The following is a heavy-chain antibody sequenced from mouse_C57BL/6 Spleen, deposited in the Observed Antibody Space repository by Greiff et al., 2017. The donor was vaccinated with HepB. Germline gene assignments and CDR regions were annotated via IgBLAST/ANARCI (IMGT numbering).Heavy chain of an antibody. D-gene: IGHD2-3*01. CDR1: GYTFTSYW. Sequence: VQLQQSGAELVRPGSSVKLSCKASGYTFTSYWMDWVKQRPGQGLEWIGNIYPSDSETHYNQKFKDKATLTVDKSSSTAYMQLRSLTSEDSAVYDCARRHQFYDGYVYWYFDVWGTGTTVTVSS. CDR3: ARRHQFYDGYVYWYFDV. CDR2: IYPSDSET. V-gene: IGHV1-61*01. J-gene: IGHJ1*03.